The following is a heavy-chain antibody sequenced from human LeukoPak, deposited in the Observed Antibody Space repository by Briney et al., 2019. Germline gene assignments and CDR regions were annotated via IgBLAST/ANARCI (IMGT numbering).Heavy chain of an antibody. CDR2: ISAYSGNT. J-gene: IGHJ3*02. V-gene: IGHV1-18*01. D-gene: IGHD3-22*01. Sequence: ASVKVSCKASGYTFTSYGISWVRQAPGQGLEWMGWISAYSGNTNYAQKLQGRVTMTTDTSTSTAYMELRSLRSDDTAVYYCARGQGRVGGYYYDSSGEPSDAFDIWGQGTMVTVSS. CDR3: ARGQGRVGGYYYDSSGEPSDAFDI. CDR1: GYTFTSYG.